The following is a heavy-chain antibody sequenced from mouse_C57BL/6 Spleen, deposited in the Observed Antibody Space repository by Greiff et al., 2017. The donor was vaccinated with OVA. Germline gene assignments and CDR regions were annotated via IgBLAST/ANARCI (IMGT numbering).Heavy chain of an antibody. J-gene: IGHJ1*03. Sequence: EVQLVESGGGLVKPGGSLNLSCAASGFTFSDYGMHWVRQAPEKGLEWVAYISSGRRNIYSAHTVQGRFTISRDNAKNTLFLQMTSLRSEDTAMYYCARNYGNKDWYFDVWGTGTTVTVSS. CDR1: GFTFSDYG. D-gene: IGHD2-1*01. CDR3: ARNYGNKDWYFDV. V-gene: IGHV5-17*01. CDR2: ISSGRRNI.